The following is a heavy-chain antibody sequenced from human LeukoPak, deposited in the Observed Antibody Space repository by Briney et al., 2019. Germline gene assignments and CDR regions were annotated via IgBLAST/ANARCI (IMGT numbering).Heavy chain of an antibody. D-gene: IGHD6-19*01. Sequence: ASVKVSCKASGGTFSSYAISWVRQAPGQGLEWMGGIIPIFGTANYAQKFQGRVTITADESTSTAYMELSSLRSEDTAVYYCARGYSSGWYSGYYYYYGMDVWGQGTTVTVSS. CDR1: GGTFSSYA. J-gene: IGHJ6*02. CDR2: IIPIFGTA. CDR3: ARGYSSGWYSGYYYYYGMDV. V-gene: IGHV1-69*13.